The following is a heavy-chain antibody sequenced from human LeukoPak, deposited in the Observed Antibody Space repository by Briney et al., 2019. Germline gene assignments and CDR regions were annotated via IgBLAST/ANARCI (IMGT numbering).Heavy chain of an antibody. D-gene: IGHD3-22*01. J-gene: IGHJ6*03. Sequence: GGSLRLSCAASGFTFSSYEMNWVRQAPGKGLEWVSYISSSGSTIYYADSVKGRFTISRDNAKNSLYLQMNSLRAEDTAVYYCARNTNAPRYYDSSGYYGASYYYYYYMDIWGKGTTVTISS. CDR1: GFTFSSYE. CDR2: ISSSGSTI. V-gene: IGHV3-48*03. CDR3: ARNTNAPRYYDSSGYYGASYYYYYYMDI.